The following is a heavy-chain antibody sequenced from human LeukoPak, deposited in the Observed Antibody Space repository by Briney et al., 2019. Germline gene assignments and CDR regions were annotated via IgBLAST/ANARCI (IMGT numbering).Heavy chain of an antibody. CDR2: IKQDGSEK. D-gene: IGHD1-26*01. J-gene: IGHJ4*02. CDR3: ARGYLRHDC. CDR1: EFTFSSYW. V-gene: IGHV3-7*03. Sequence: GGSLRLSCAASEFTFSSYWMTWVGQAPGKGLEGVANIKQDGSEKYYVDSVKGRFTISRDNAKNSLYLQMNSLRAEDTAMYYCARGYLRHDCWGQGTLVTVSS.